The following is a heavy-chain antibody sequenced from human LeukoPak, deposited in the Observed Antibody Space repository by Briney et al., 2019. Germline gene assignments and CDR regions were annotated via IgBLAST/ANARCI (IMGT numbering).Heavy chain of an antibody. V-gene: IGHV4-4*02. CDR3: ARVRFGEFAFDY. CDR1: GGSISSTNW. J-gene: IGHJ4*02. CDR2: IYHSGST. Sequence: PSETLSLTCAVSGGSISSTNWWSWVRHPPGKGLEWIGEIYHSGSTNYNPSLKSRVTISVDKSKNQFSLKLSYVTAADTAVYYCARVRFGEFAFDYWGQGTLVTVSS. D-gene: IGHD3-10*01.